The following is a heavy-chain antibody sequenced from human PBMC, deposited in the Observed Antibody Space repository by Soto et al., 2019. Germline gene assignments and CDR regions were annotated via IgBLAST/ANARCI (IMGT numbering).Heavy chain of an antibody. CDR1: GGSISSSSYF. D-gene: IGHD3-16*01. V-gene: IGHV4-39*01. Sequence: QLPLQESGPGLLKPSETLSLSCTVSGGSISSSSYFWGWVRQPPGKGLQWIGSVYYSGATYYNPSLKSRVTISVDTSKNLFSVKLSSVTTADTAVYHCARLGGGYYFDYWGQGSLVSVSS. CDR2: VYYSGAT. CDR3: ARLGGGYYFDY. J-gene: IGHJ4*02.